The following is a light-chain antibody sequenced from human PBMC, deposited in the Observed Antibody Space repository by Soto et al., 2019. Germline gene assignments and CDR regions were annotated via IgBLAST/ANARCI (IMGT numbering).Light chain of an antibody. J-gene: IGLJ1*01. Sequence: QSVLTQPPSVSGAPGQRVTISCTGSSSNIGAGYDVHWCQQLPGTAPKLLIYGNSNRPSGVPDRFSGSKSGTSASLAITGLQAEDVADYYCQSYDGNLSGYVFRTG. CDR1: SSNIGAGYD. CDR2: GNS. V-gene: IGLV1-40*01. CDR3: QSYDGNLSGYV.